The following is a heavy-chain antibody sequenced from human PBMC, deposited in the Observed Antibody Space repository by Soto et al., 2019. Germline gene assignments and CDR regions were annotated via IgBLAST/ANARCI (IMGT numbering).Heavy chain of an antibody. J-gene: IGHJ6*03. CDR3: TTGPKENWNYDPYYYYYMDV. D-gene: IGHD1-7*01. Sequence: GGSLRLSCAASGFTFSNAWMSWVRQAPGKGLEWVGRIKSKTDGGTTDYAAPVKGRFTISRDDSKNTLYLQMNSLKTEDTAVYYCTTGPKENWNYDPYYYYYMDVWGKGTTVTVSS. CDR1: GFTFSNAW. V-gene: IGHV3-15*01. CDR2: IKSKTDGGTT.